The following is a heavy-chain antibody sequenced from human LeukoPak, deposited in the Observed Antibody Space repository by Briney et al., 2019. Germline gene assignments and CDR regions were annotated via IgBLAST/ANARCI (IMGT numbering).Heavy chain of an antibody. CDR3: ARGQGYCSGGSCYRSGRTDY. CDR2: INHSGST. Sequence: SETLSLTCAVYGGSFSGYYWSWVRQPPGKGLEWIGEINHSGSTNYNPSLKSRVTISVDTSKNQFSLKLSSVTAADTAVYYCARGQGYCSGGSCYRSGRTDYWGQGTLVTVSS. J-gene: IGHJ4*02. CDR1: GGSFSGYY. V-gene: IGHV4-34*01. D-gene: IGHD2-15*01.